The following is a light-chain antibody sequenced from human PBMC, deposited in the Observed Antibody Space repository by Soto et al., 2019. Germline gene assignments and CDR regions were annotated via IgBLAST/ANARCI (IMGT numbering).Light chain of an antibody. CDR1: QDISNY. V-gene: IGKV1-33*01. Sequence: DIQMTQSPSSLSASVGDRVTITCQASQDISNYLNWYQQKPGKAPKLLIYDASNLETGVPSRFSGSGSGTDFTFTISSLQPEDIATYYCQQYDNLPSFTFGPGPKVDIK. CDR3: QQYDNLPSFT. J-gene: IGKJ3*01. CDR2: DAS.